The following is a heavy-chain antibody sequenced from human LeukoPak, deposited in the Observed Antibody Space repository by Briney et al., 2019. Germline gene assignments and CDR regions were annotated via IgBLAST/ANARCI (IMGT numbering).Heavy chain of an antibody. Sequence: SETLSLTCTVSGGSISSYYWSWIRQPPGKGLEWIGYIYYSGSTNYNPSLKSRVTISVDTSKNQFSLKLSSVTAADTAVYYCARHKPIRYFDWPPHVDYWGQGTLVTVSS. D-gene: IGHD3-9*01. CDR3: ARHKPIRYFDWPPHVDY. CDR1: GGSISSYY. J-gene: IGHJ4*02. CDR2: IYYSGST. V-gene: IGHV4-59*08.